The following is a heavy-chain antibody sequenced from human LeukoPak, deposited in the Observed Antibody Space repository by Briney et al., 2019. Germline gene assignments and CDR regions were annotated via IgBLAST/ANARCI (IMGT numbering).Heavy chain of an antibody. Sequence: ASETLSLTCTVSGGSISSYYWSWIRQPPGKGLEWIGEINHSGSTNYNPSLKSRVTISVDTSKNQFSLKLSSVTAAATAVYFCARDAAGEGRLVITWFDPWGQGTLVTVSS. D-gene: IGHD3-22*01. V-gene: IGHV4-34*01. CDR3: ARDAAGEGRLVITWFDP. J-gene: IGHJ5*02. CDR1: GGSISSYY. CDR2: INHSGST.